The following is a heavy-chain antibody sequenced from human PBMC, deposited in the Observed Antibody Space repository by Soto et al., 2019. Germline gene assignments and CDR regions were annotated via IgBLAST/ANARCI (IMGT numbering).Heavy chain of an antibody. J-gene: IGHJ4*02. V-gene: IGHV3-33*08. Sequence: PGGSLRLCCAASGFTFSSYAMSWVRQAPGKGLEWVAIIRFDGSNINYADAVMGRFTISRDNSKNMLYLEMNSLRVEDTAVYYCARDGIGSVAFWGYLDYSGQGTLVTVSS. CDR1: GFTFSSYA. CDR2: IRFDGSNI. CDR3: ARDGIGSVAFWGYLDY. D-gene: IGHD3-16*01.